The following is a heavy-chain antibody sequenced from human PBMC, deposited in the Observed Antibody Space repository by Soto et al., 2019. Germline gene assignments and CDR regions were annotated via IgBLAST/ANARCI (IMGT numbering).Heavy chain of an antibody. Sequence: SETLSLTCTVSGGSISSYYWSWIRQPPGKGLEWIGYIYYSGSTNYNPSLKSRVTISVDTSKNQFSLKLSSVTAADKAVYYCARDVVRATIWGQGTLVTVYS. D-gene: IGHD1-26*01. CDR1: GGSISSYY. CDR2: IYYSGST. V-gene: IGHV4-59*01. CDR3: ARDVVRATI. J-gene: IGHJ4*02.